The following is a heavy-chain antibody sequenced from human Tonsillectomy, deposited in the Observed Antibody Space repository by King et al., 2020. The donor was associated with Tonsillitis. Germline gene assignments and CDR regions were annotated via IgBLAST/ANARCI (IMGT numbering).Heavy chain of an antibody. Sequence: VQLVESGGGLVKPGGSLRLSCAASGLTFSNAWMSWVRQGPGKGLEWVGRIKSNTDGGTPDYAAPVKGRFTISRDDSNNTLYLQMNSLKTEDTAVYYCTTEPMYYYDSSGFLGGMDWGQGTLVTVSS. CDR3: TTEPMYYYDSSGFLGGMD. D-gene: IGHD3-22*01. J-gene: IGHJ4*02. CDR1: GLTFSNAW. V-gene: IGHV3-15*01. CDR2: IKSNTDGGTP.